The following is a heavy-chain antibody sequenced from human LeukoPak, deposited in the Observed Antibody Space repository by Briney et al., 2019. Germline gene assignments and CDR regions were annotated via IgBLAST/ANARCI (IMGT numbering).Heavy chain of an antibody. Sequence: PGGSLRLSCAASGFTVSSNYMSWVRQAPGKGLEWVSAIDDDGGSTDYADSVRGRFTISRDNSKNTLFLQMNRLRADDTALYYCARRVGGTPDYWGRGTLVTVSS. D-gene: IGHD6-19*01. CDR2: IDDDGGST. J-gene: IGHJ4*02. CDR1: GFTVSSNY. V-gene: IGHV3-53*01. CDR3: ARRVGGTPDY.